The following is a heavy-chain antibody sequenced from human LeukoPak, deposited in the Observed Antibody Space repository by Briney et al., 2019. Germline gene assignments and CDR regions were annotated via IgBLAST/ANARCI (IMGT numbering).Heavy chain of an antibody. Sequence: PGGSLRLTCAVSGFSSSNYAMSWVRQAPGKGLEWVSSITSSGDGTFYAVSVKGRFTISRDNSWDTVFLQMNSLRADDTAVYYCALDWGFDYWGQGTLVTVSS. D-gene: IGHD3-16*01. CDR1: GFSSSNYA. CDR3: ALDWGFDY. CDR2: ITSSGDGT. J-gene: IGHJ4*02. V-gene: IGHV3-23*01.